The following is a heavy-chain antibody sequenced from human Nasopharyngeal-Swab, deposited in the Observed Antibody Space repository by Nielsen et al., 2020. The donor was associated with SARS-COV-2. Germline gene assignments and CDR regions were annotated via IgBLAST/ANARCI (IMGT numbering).Heavy chain of an antibody. CDR3: ARGRYYGSGSYYNWFDP. CDR1: RYTFTSYS. V-gene: IGHV7-4-1*02. D-gene: IGHD3-10*01. CDR2: INTNTGNP. J-gene: IGHJ5*02. Sequence: ASVNVSCKASRYTFTSYSMNLVRQAPAQGLEWMGWINTNTGNPTYAQGFTGRFVFSLDTSVSTAYLQISSLKAEDTAVYYCARGRYYGSGSYYNWFDPWGQGTLVTVSS.